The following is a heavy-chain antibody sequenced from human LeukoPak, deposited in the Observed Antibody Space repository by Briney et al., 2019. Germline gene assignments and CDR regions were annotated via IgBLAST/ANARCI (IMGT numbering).Heavy chain of an antibody. CDR2: IRYDGSNK. CDR3: AKDHYGSGSYYNPNYYYYMDV. V-gene: IGHV3-30*02. J-gene: IGHJ6*03. Sequence: PGRSLRLSCAASGFTFSSYAMHWVRQAPGKGLEWVAFIRYDGSNKYYADSVKGRFTISRDNSKNTLYLQMNSLRAEDTAVYYCAKDHYGSGSYYNPNYYYYMDVWGKGTTVTISS. CDR1: GFTFSSYA. D-gene: IGHD3-10*01.